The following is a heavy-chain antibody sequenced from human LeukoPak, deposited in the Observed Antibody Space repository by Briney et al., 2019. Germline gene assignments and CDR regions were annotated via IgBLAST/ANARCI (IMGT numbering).Heavy chain of an antibody. V-gene: IGHV4-34*01. CDR3: APRGDIEHSYGFGKWFDP. CDR1: GGSLSGYY. Sequence: SETLTLTCAVYGGSLSGYYWSWIRQPPGKGLEWIGEINHSGSTNYNASLKSRVTISVDTSKKQFSLKLSSVTAADTAVYYCAPRGDIEHSYGFGKWFDPWGQGTLVTVSS. J-gene: IGHJ5*02. D-gene: IGHD5-18*01. CDR2: INHSGST.